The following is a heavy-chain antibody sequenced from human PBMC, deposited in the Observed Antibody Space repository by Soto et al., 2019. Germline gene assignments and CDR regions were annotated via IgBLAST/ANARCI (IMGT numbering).Heavy chain of an antibody. V-gene: IGHV4-31*03. CDR3: ARGPYYDSSGYYY. J-gene: IGHJ4*02. CDR2: IYYSGST. D-gene: IGHD3-22*01. CDR1: GGSISSGGYY. Sequence: PSENLSLTCTVSGGSISSGGYYWSWIRQHPGKGLEWIGYIYYSGSTYYNPSLKSRVTISVDTSKNQFSLKLSSVTAADTAVYYCARGPYYDSSGYYYWGQGTLVTVSS.